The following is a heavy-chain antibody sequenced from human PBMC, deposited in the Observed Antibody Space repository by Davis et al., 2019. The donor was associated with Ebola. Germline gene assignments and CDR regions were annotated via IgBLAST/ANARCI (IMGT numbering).Heavy chain of an antibody. CDR2: ISGSGGST. J-gene: IGHJ4*02. CDR1: GFTFSSYA. V-gene: IGHV3-23*01. CDR3: ARDSSVDYGGTLDY. Sequence: GSLRLSCAASGFTFSSYAMSWVRQAPGKGLEWVSAISGSGGSTYYADSVKGRFTISRDNSKNTLYLQMNSLRAEDTAVYYCARDSSVDYGGTLDYWGQGTLVTVSS. D-gene: IGHD4-23*01.